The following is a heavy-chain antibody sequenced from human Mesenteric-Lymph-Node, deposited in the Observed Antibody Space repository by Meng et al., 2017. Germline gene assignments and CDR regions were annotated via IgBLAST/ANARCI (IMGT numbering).Heavy chain of an antibody. CDR1: GFTFSSYA. D-gene: IGHD6-19*01. V-gene: IGHV3-30*01. Sequence: QVQTVAFGGGVVQPGRALRLSGAAYGFTFSSYAMHWVRQAPGKGLEWVAVISYDGSNKNYADSVKGRFTISRDNSKNTLYLQMNSLRAEDTAVYYCARDNRGSSGWFKDWGQGTLVTVSS. CDR2: ISYDGSNK. CDR3: ARDNRGSSGWFKD. J-gene: IGHJ4*02.